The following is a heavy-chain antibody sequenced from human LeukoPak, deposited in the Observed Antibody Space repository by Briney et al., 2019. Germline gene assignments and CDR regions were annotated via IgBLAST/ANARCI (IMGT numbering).Heavy chain of an antibody. CDR3: ARGYPDSSGYYYGSWFDP. D-gene: IGHD3-22*01. V-gene: IGHV4-34*01. CDR2: INHSGTT. Sequence: PSETLSLTCAVYGGSFSGYYWRWICQTPGKGLEWIGEINHSGTTNYNPSLKSRVTISVDTSKNQFSLELSSVTAADTAVYYCARGYPDSSGYYYGSWFDPWGQGTLVTVSS. J-gene: IGHJ5*02. CDR1: GGSFSGYY.